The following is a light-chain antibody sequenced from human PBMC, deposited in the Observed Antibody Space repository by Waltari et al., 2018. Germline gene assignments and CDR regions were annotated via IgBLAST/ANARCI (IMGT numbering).Light chain of an antibody. CDR1: QSVSRT. CDR3: QHYVRLPAT. Sequence: EIVLTQSPGTLSLAPGARATLSCRASQSVSRTLAWYQQKPGQAPSLLIYAASTRATGIPDRCSGSGSGTDFSLTISRLEPEDFAVYYCQHYVRLPATFGQGTKVEIK. J-gene: IGKJ1*01. V-gene: IGKV3-20*01. CDR2: AAS.